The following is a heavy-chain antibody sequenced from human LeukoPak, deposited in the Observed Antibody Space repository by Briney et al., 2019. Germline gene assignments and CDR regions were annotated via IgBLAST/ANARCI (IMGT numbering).Heavy chain of an antibody. D-gene: IGHD3-10*01. J-gene: IGHJ4*02. CDR2: IHYSGIT. Sequence: PSETLSLTCTVSGDSISSYYWSWIRQPPGKGLEWIGYIHYSGITNYNPSLKSRVTISVDTSKNQFSLKLSSVTAADTAVYYCARHLDHYGSGIYEYWGQGTLITVSS. V-gene: IGHV4-59*08. CDR1: GDSISSYY. CDR3: ARHLDHYGSGIYEY.